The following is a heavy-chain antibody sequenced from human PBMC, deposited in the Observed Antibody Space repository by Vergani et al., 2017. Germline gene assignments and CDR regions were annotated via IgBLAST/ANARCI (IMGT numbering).Heavy chain of an antibody. D-gene: IGHD3-9*01. CDR2: IYYSGST. CDR3: ARDILTGTGIDY. V-gene: IGHV4-39*07. Sequence: QLQLQESGPGLVKPSETLSLTCTVSGGSISSSSYSWGWIRQPPGKGLEWIGSIYYSGSTYYNPSLKSRVTRSVDTSKNQFSLKLSSVTAADTAVYYCARDILTGTGIDYWGQGTLVTVSS. CDR1: GGSISSSSYS. J-gene: IGHJ4*02.